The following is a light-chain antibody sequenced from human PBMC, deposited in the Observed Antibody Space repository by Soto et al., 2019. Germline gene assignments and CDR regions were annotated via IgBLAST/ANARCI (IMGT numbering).Light chain of an antibody. Sequence: EIVMTQSQATLSVSPGERATLSCRASQSVSGNLAWSQQKPGQPPRLLLYGASTRATGIPARFSGSESGTEFTLTISSLQSEDFAVSYFQQYNNWTLTFGGGTKVEIK. J-gene: IGKJ4*01. CDR2: GAS. CDR3: QQYNNWTLT. V-gene: IGKV3-15*01. CDR1: QSVSGN.